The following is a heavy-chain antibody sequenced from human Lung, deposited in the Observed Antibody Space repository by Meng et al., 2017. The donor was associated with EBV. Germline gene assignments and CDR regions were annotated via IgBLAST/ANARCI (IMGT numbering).Heavy chain of an antibody. Sequence: VQLLESGGGLMQTGGSLGLSCVASGFTFSKYAMTWVRQAPGKGLEWVSTVTTTGETTYDADSVRGRFTISRDNSKSTLYLQMNSLRIEDTAMYYCATKTSLDFWGQGTLVTVSS. J-gene: IGHJ4*02. CDR3: ATKTSLDF. V-gene: IGHV3-23*01. CDR1: GFTFSKYA. CDR2: VTTTGETT.